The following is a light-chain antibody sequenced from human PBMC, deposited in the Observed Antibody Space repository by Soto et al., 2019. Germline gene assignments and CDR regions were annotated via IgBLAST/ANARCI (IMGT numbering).Light chain of an antibody. V-gene: IGLV4-69*01. CDR1: SGHSSYA. Sequence: QLVLTQSPSASASLGDSVKLTCTLSSGHSSYAIAWHQQQPEKGPRYLMKLNIDGSHTKGDGIPGRFSGSSSGAERYLTISSLQSEDEADYYCQTWGTGIVVFGGGTKLTVL. CDR2: LNIDGSH. CDR3: QTWGTGIVV. J-gene: IGLJ2*01.